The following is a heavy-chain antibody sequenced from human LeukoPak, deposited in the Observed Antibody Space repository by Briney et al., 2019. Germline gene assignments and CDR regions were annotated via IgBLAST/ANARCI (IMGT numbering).Heavy chain of an antibody. J-gene: IGHJ4*02. CDR2: ITGGGSGI. CDR3: AKWGDYGVLTGYYVSGY. D-gene: IGHD3-9*01. CDR1: GFTFSNYA. Sequence: GGSLRLSCAASGFTFSNYAMSWVRQAPGQGLEWVSAITGGGSGIYYADSMKSRFTISRDNSKNTLYLQINSLRAEDTAVYYCAKWGDYGVLTGYYVSGYWGQGTLVTVSS. V-gene: IGHV3-23*01.